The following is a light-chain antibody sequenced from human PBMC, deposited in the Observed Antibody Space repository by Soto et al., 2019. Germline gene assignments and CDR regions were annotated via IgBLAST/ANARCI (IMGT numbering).Light chain of an antibody. CDR3: QQYGSTVVT. Sequence: EIVMTQSPATLSVSPGERVTLSCRARQSVGSNLAWYQQKPGQAPRLLIYGASTRATGIPARFSGSGSGTEFTLTISSLQSEDFVVYYCQQYGSTVVTFGPGT. CDR1: QSVGSN. J-gene: IGKJ3*01. CDR2: GAS. V-gene: IGKV3-15*01.